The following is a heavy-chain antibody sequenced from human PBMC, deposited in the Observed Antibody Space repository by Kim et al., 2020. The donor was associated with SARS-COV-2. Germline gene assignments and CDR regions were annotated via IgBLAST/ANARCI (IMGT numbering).Heavy chain of an antibody. D-gene: IGHD1-26*01. J-gene: IGHJ5*02. CDR1: GYSFTGYY. V-gene: IGHV1-2*06. Sequence: ASVKVSCKASGYSFTGYYIHWVRQAPGHGLEWMGRINCNSGGTNYVQMFQGRVTLTRDTSTGTAYMELSRLRSDDTAVYYCARAGGIVGATSWFNPWGQG. CDR3: ARAGGIVGATSWFNP. CDR2: INCNSGGT.